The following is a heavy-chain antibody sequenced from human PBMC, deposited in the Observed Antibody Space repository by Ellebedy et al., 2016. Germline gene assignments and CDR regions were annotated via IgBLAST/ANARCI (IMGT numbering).Heavy chain of an antibody. V-gene: IGHV3-30*18. Sequence: GESLKISXAGSGFTFSSYGLHWVRQAPGKGLEWLAVISFDGKNKHYADSVKGRFTISRDNSKNTLYVQMRSLRAEDTAVYYCAKAVGGAIYYYYYGMDVWGQGTTVTVSS. CDR3: AKAVGGAIYYYYYGMDV. CDR2: ISFDGKNK. CDR1: GFTFSSYG. J-gene: IGHJ6*02. D-gene: IGHD3-10*01.